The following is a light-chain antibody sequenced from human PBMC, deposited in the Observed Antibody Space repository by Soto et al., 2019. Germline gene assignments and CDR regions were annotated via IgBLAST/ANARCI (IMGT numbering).Light chain of an antibody. CDR2: DAS. Sequence: IVLTQSPATLSASVGDRATLTCRASQSISSYLAWYQQKPGQAPKLLIYDASNLASGVPSRFSGSGSGTDFTLTISSLQPEDFAIYYCQQHSNLPATFGQGTRLEIK. V-gene: IGKV3-11*01. J-gene: IGKJ5*01. CDR3: QQHSNLPAT. CDR1: QSISSY.